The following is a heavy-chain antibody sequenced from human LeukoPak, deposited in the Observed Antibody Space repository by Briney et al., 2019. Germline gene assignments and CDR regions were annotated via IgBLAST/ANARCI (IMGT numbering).Heavy chain of an antibody. CDR3: AKDLTTTVTTAIDC. CDR1: VFTFSTYG. Sequence: GGSLRLSCAASVFTFSTYGFHWVRQAPGKGLEWVALIPYDGTNKYYADSVKGRFTISRDNSKNTLYLQMNSLRAEDTAVYYCAKDLTTTVTTAIDCWGQGTLVTVSS. J-gene: IGHJ4*02. V-gene: IGHV3-30*02. D-gene: IGHD4-17*01. CDR2: IPYDGTNK.